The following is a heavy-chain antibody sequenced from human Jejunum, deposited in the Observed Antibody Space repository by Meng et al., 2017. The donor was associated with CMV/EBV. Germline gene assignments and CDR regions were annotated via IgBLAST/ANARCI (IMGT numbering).Heavy chain of an antibody. J-gene: IGHJ4*02. CDR3: ATSTVVNVGGY. CDR2: TYSGGYT. Sequence: CAASGFTVSRNYLGWVRQAPGKGLEWVSITYSGGYTYYADSVKGRFTISRDNSKNTVYLQMNSLRAEDTAVYFCATSTVVNVGGYWGRGSLVTVSS. V-gene: IGHV3-66*02. CDR1: GFTVSRNY. D-gene: IGHD4-23*01.